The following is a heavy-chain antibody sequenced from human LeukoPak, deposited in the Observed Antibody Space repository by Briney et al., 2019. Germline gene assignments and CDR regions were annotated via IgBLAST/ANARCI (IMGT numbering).Heavy chain of an antibody. CDR2: IWYDGSNK. Sequence: GRSLRLSCAAPGFTFSNYGMHWVRQAPGKGLEWVAVIWYDGSNKYHAESVKGRFTISRDNSKNTLYLQLNNLRAEDTAVYYCAREAFHDSRGSAAFDIWGQGTMVTVSS. J-gene: IGHJ3*02. V-gene: IGHV3-33*01. D-gene: IGHD3-22*01. CDR1: GFTFSNYG. CDR3: AREAFHDSRGSAAFDI.